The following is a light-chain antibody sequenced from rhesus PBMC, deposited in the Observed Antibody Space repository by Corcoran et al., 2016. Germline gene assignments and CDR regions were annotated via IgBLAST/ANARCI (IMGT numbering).Light chain of an antibody. CDR2: GAS. CDR1: QSVSSY. J-gene: IGKJ1*01. CDR3: LQSSNWPQT. V-gene: IGKV3-24*04. Sequence: EIVMTQSPATLALSPGERATLSCRASQSVSSYLAWYQQKPGQAPRLLIYGASSRATGSPDRFSGRGSGKEVTLTISSLEPEDVGVYFFLQSSNWPQTFGPGTKVEIK.